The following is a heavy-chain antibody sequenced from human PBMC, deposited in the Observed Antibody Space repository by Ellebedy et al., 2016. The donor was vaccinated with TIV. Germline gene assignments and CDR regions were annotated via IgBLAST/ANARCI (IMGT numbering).Heavy chain of an antibody. J-gene: IGHJ4*02. V-gene: IGHV3-7*01. CDR1: GFTFSSYL. D-gene: IGHD6-19*01. Sequence: GESLKISCAASGFTFSSYLMSWVRQAPGKGLEWVANIKQDGSEKYYVDSVKGRFTISRDNAKNSLYRQMNSLRAEDTAVYYCARDSYSSGWYLAWGQGTLVTVSS. CDR3: ARDSYSSGWYLA. CDR2: IKQDGSEK.